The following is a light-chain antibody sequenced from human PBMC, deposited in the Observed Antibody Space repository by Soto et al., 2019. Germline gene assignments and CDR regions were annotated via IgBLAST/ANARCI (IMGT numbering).Light chain of an antibody. J-gene: IGKJ1*01. CDR2: DAS. CDR1: QGISNH. CDR3: QKYNSAPRT. Sequence: DVQMTQSPSSLSASVGDRVTITCRASQGISNHLAWYQQKPGTGPKLLIYDASTLQSGVPSRLSGSGSGTDFTLTINSLQPEDVATYYCQKYNSAPRTFGQGTKVEVK. V-gene: IGKV1-27*01.